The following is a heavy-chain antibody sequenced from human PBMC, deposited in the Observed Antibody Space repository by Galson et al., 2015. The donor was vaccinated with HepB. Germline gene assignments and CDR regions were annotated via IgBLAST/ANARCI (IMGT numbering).Heavy chain of an antibody. Sequence: SVKVSCKASGGTFSSYTISWVRQAPGQGLEWMGRIIPVLGIANYAQKFQGRVTITADKSTSTAYLELSSLRSEDTAVYYCARDRLDIVVVPAAMYSYYFDYWGQGTLVTVSS. D-gene: IGHD2-2*03. CDR3: ARDRLDIVVVPAAMYSYYFDY. CDR1: GGTFSSYT. J-gene: IGHJ4*02. V-gene: IGHV1-69*04. CDR2: IIPVLGIA.